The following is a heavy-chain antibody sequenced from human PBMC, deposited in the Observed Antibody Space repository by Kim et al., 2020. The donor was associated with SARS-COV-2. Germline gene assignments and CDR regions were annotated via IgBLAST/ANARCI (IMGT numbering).Heavy chain of an antibody. CDR3: AVLWFGELLYTNWFDP. J-gene: IGHJ5*02. Sequence: ASVKVSCKASGYTFTGYYMHWVRQAPGQGLEWMGRINPNSGGTNYAQKFQGRVTMTRDTSISTAYMELSRLRSDDTAVYYCAVLWFGELLYTNWFDPWGQGTLVTVSS. CDR2: INPNSGGT. CDR1: GYTFTGYY. V-gene: IGHV1-2*06. D-gene: IGHD3-10*01.